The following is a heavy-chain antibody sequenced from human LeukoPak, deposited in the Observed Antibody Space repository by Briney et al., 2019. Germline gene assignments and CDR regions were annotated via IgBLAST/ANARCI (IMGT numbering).Heavy chain of an antibody. CDR1: GYTFTSYA. V-gene: IGHV1-3*01. CDR3: ARGYYDLLTGHVVTYYFDY. D-gene: IGHD3-9*01. CDR2: INAGNGNT. Sequence: ASVKVSCKASGYTFTSYAMHWVRQAPGQRLEWMGWINAGNGNTKYSQKFRGRVTLIRDTSASTAYMELSSLRSADTAVYYCARGYYDLLTGHVVTYYFDYWGQGTLVTVSS. J-gene: IGHJ4*02.